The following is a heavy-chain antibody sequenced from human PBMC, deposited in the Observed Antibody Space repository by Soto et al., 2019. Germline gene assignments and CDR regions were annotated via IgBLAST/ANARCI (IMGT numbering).Heavy chain of an antibody. CDR1: GFTFSSYA. J-gene: IGHJ4*01. V-gene: IGHV3-23*01. CDR2: ISGSGGST. CDR3: AKDLKYQLLSFDY. Sequence: EVQLLESGGGLVQPGGSLRLSCAASGFTFSSYAMTWVRQAPGKGLEWVSGISGSGGSTYSADSVKGRFTISRDNSKNTLYLQMNSLRAEDTAVYYCAKDLKYQLLSFDYWGHGTLVTVSS. D-gene: IGHD2-2*01.